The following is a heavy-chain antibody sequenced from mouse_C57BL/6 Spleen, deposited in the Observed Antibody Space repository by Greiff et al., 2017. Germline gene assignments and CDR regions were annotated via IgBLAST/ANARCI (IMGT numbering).Heavy chain of an antibody. CDR3: ARQLRLFYAMDY. J-gene: IGHJ4*01. D-gene: IGHD3-2*02. CDR1: GYAFTNYL. CDR2: INPGSGGT. Sequence: VKLMESGAELVRPGTSVKVSCKASGYAFTNYLIAWVKQRPGQGLEWIGVINPGSGGTNYNEKFKGKATLTADKSSSTAYMQLSSLTSEDSAVYFCARQLRLFYAMDYWGQGTSVTVSS. V-gene: IGHV1-54*01.